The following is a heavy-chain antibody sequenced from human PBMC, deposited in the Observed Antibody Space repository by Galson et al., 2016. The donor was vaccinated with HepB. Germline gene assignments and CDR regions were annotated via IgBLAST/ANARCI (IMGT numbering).Heavy chain of an antibody. D-gene: IGHD4/OR15-4a*01. Sequence: SETLSLTCTVSGDSIGSSDYYWGWIRQPPGKGLEWIARINYAGSPYYNPSLKDRVTISVDTSKNQFSLKVSSVTAAATAVYYCARHTYPRGAFDYWGQGRLVTVSS. CDR2: INYAGSP. CDR3: ARHTYPRGAFDY. CDR1: GDSIGSSDYY. J-gene: IGHJ4*02. V-gene: IGHV4-39*01.